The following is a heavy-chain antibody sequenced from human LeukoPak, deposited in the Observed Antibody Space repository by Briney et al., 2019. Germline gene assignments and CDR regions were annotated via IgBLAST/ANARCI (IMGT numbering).Heavy chain of an antibody. Sequence: GGSLRLSCAASGFTFSSYEMNWVRQAPGKGLEWVSYISSSGSTIYYADSVKGRFTISRDNAKNSLYLQMNSLRAEDTAVYYCAGTRYDFWSGYGVDIDYWGQGTLVTVSS. CDR1: GFTFSSYE. J-gene: IGHJ4*02. CDR2: ISSSGSTI. V-gene: IGHV3-48*03. CDR3: AGTRYDFWSGYGVDIDY. D-gene: IGHD3-3*01.